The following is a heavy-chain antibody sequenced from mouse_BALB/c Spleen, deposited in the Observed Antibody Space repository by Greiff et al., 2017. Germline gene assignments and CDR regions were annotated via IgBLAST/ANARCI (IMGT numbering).Heavy chain of an antibody. CDR2: IWAGGGT. D-gene: IGHD2-4*01. CDR3: ARDPTAGITTWFAY. Sequence: VQLVESGPGLVAPSQSLSITCTGSGFSLTSYGVHWVRQPPGKGLEWLGVIWAGGGTNYNSALMSRLSISKDNSESQVFLKLDSLQTDDTAMYYCARDPTAGITTWFAYWGQGTLVTVSA. J-gene: IGHJ3*01. V-gene: IGHV2-9*02. CDR1: GFSLTSYG.